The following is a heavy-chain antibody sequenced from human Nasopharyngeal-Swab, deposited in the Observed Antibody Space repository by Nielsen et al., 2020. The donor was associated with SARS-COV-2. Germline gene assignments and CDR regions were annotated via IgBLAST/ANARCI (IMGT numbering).Heavy chain of an antibody. CDR2: ISDSSSCI. D-gene: IGHD2-21*01. Sequence: GGSLRLSCAASGFTFSSYSMNWVRQAPGKGLEWVSSISDSSSCIYYAESAKGRFTISRDNAKNSLFLQMDSLRAEDTAVYYCARDESWGGAYYYYAIDVWGQGTTVTVSS. CDR1: GFTFSSYS. J-gene: IGHJ6*02. CDR3: ARDESWGGAYYYYAIDV. V-gene: IGHV3-21*01.